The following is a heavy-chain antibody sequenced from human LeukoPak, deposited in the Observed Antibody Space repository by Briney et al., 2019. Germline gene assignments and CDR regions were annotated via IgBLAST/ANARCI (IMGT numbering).Heavy chain of an antibody. Sequence: GGSLRLSCTASGFTFGDYAMSWFRQAPGKGLEWVGFIRSKAYGGTTEYAASVKGRFTISRDDSKSIAYLQMNSLKTEDTAVYYCTRLDDGFWSGPFDYWGQGTLVTVSS. D-gene: IGHD3-3*01. J-gene: IGHJ4*02. CDR3: TRLDDGFWSGPFDY. V-gene: IGHV3-49*03. CDR2: IRSKAYGGTT. CDR1: GFTFGDYA.